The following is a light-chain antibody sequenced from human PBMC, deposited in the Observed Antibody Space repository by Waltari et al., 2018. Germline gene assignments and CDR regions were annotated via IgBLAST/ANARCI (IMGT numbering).Light chain of an antibody. J-gene: IGLJ2*01. CDR2: EVN. Sequence: QSALTQPASVSGSPGQPIIISCTGTSSHVGGFNYVAWYQHHPGKAPKLIFYEVNNRPSGVSNRFSGSKSGNTASLTISGLQAEDEADYYCNSYTSSSLMVFGGGTKLTVL. CDR1: SSHVGGFNY. CDR3: NSYTSSSLMV. V-gene: IGLV2-14*01.